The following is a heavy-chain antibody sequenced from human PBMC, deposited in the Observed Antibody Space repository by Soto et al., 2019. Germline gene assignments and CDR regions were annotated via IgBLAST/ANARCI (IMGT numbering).Heavy chain of an antibody. D-gene: IGHD1-20*01. V-gene: IGHV6-1*01. J-gene: IGHJ6*02. CDR1: GDSVSSNSAA. CDR3: ARREIIGTKYNYYAFDV. Sequence: SQTLSLTCAISGDSVSSNSAAWIWIRQSPSRGLEWLGRAYYRSKWNYVFAVSTESRMTFNPDISKNQFSLQLNSVTPDDTAVDYCARREIIGTKYNYYAFDVWGQGTTVTVSS. CDR2: AYYRSKWNY.